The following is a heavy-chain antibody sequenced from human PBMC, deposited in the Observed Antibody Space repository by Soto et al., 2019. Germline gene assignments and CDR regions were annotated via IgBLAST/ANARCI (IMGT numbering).Heavy chain of an antibody. V-gene: IGHV1-18*01. CDR2: ISAYNGNT. D-gene: IGHD6-13*01. Sequence: QVQLVQSGAEVKEPGASVKVSCKASGYTFATYGITWGRRAPGQGLEWMGWISAYNGNTNYDEKLQGRLTMTTNTSTTTAYMELRSLRSDDTAVYYCAREQPPGHFYFGMDVWGQGTTVTVSS. CDR3: AREQPPGHFYFGMDV. J-gene: IGHJ6*02. CDR1: GYTFATYG.